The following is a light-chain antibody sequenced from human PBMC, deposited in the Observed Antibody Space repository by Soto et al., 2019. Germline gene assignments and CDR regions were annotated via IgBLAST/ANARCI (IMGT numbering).Light chain of an antibody. J-gene: IGKJ1*01. V-gene: IGKV3-15*01. CDR2: GAS. CDR3: QQHGSSPWM. Sequence: EIVMTQSPATLSVSPGERATLSCRASQSVSSNLAWYQQKPGQAPRLLIYGASTRATGIPARFSGSGSGTDFTLTISSLEPEDFAVYYCQQHGSSPWMFGQGTKVDIK. CDR1: QSVSSN.